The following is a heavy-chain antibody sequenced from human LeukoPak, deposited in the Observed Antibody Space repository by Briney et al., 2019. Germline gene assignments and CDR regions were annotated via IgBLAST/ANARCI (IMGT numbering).Heavy chain of an antibody. D-gene: IGHD1-26*01. CDR1: GFTFSNYA. CDR3: AKGRGWEASYYYYYMDV. CDR2: ISSSSSTI. V-gene: IGHV3-48*01. J-gene: IGHJ6*03. Sequence: GGSLRLSCAASGFTFSNYALSWVRQAPGKGLEWVSYISSSSSTIYYADSVKGRFTISRDNAKNSLYLQMNSLRAEDTAVYYCAKGRGWEASYYYYYMDVWGKGTTVTISS.